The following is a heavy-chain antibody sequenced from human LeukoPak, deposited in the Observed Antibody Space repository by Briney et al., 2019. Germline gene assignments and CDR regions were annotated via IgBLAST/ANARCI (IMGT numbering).Heavy chain of an antibody. CDR3: ARDLVGHDHYYYYGMDV. V-gene: IGHV1-2*02. D-gene: IGHD1-1*01. CDR2: INPNSGGT. J-gene: IGHJ6*02. CDR1: GYTFTGYY. Sequence: ASVKVSCKASGYTFTGYYMHWVRQAPGQGLEWMGWINPNSGGTNYAQKFQGRVTVTRDTSISTAYMELSRLRSDDTAVYYCARDLVGHDHYYYYGMDVWGQGTTVTVSS.